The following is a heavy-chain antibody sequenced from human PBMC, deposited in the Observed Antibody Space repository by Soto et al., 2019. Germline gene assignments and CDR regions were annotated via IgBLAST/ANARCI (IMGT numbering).Heavy chain of an antibody. J-gene: IGHJ6*02. CDR3: ARENPYYYDSSGYPGSYYYYYYGMDV. CDR2: ISAYNGNT. Sequence: GASVKVSCKASGYTFTSYGISWVRQAPGQGLEWMGWISAYNGNTNYAQKLQGRVTMTTDTSTSTAYMELRSLRSDDTAVYYCARENPYYYDSSGYPGSYYYYYYGMDVWGQGTTVTVSS. D-gene: IGHD3-22*01. CDR1: GYTFTSYG. V-gene: IGHV1-18*01.